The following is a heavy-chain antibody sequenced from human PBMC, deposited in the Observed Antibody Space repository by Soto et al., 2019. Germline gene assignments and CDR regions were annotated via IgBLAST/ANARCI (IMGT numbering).Heavy chain of an antibody. Sequence: QVQLVQSGAEVKKPGASVKVSCKASGYTFTSYGISWVRQAPGKGLEWMGWISAYNGNTNYAQKLQGRVTMTTDTATSTAYMELRSLRSDDTAVYYCARDPPYYYGSGSLAYGMYVWGQGTTVTVSS. CDR2: ISAYNGNT. V-gene: IGHV1-18*01. D-gene: IGHD3-10*01. CDR3: ARDPPYYYGSGSLAYGMYV. J-gene: IGHJ6*02. CDR1: GYTFTSYG.